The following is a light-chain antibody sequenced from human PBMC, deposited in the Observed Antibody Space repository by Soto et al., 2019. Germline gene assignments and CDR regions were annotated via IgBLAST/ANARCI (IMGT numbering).Light chain of an antibody. V-gene: IGLV2-23*01. J-gene: IGLJ1*01. CDR3: CSYAGSSTYYV. CDR2: EGS. CDR1: SSDVGSYNL. Sequence: QSVLTQPASVSGSPGQSITISCTGTSSDVGSYNLVSWYQQHPGKAPKLMIYEGSKRSSGVSNRFSGSQSDNTASLTISGLQAEDEADYYCCSYAGSSTYYVFGTGTKVTV.